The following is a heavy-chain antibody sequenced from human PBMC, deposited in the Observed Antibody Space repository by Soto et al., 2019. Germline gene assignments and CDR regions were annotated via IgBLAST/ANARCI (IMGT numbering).Heavy chain of an antibody. V-gene: IGHV4-30-4*01. J-gene: IGHJ4*02. CDR3: ARDGRGYCSGGSCYGAVPSFDY. Sequence: QVQLQESGPGLVKPSQTLSLTCTVSGGSISSGDYYWSWIRQPPGKGLEWIGYIYYSGSTYYTPSLKSRVTISVDTSKNQFSLKLSSVTAADTAVYYCARDGRGYCSGGSCYGAVPSFDYWGQGTLVTVSS. CDR1: GGSISSGDYY. D-gene: IGHD2-15*01. CDR2: IYYSGST.